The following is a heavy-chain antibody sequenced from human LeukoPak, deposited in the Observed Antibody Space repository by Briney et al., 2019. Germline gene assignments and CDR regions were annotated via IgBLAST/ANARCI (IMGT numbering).Heavy chain of an antibody. J-gene: IGHJ4*02. Sequence: GGSLRLSCVASGLNFDDSAMHWLRQAPGKGLEWVSLISAAGGSTFSADSVKGRFSISRDNSKNSLYLQMNSLRSEDTAMYYCAKESGKFDYWGQGTLVAVSS. CDR1: GLNFDDSA. V-gene: IGHV3-43*02. CDR3: AKESGKFDY. CDR2: ISAAGGST.